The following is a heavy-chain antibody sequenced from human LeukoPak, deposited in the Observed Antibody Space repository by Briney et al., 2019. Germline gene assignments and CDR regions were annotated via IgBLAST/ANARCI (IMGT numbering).Heavy chain of an antibody. CDR3: ARQGYGGHSRGAADY. CDR2: ISANNGNR. Sequence: ASVKVSCKASGDSFTSYYMHWVRQAPGQGLEWMGWISANNGNRNYALKLQDRVSMTTDTSTSTAYMELRSLRSDDTAVYYCARQGYGGHSRGAADYWGRGTLVTVSS. D-gene: IGHD4-23*01. J-gene: IGHJ4*02. V-gene: IGHV1-18*04. CDR1: GDSFTSYY.